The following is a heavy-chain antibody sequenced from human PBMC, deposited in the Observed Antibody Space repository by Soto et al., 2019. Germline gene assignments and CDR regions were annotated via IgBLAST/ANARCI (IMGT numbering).Heavy chain of an antibody. CDR2: INHSGST. J-gene: IGHJ4*02. V-gene: IGHV4-34*01. CDR3: ARLSGYSGYDSFDY. D-gene: IGHD5-12*01. CDR1: GGSFSGYY. Sequence: SETLSLTCAVYGGSFSGYYWSWIRQPPGKGLEWIGEINHSGSTNYNPSLKSRVTISVDTSKNQFSLKLSSVTAADTAVYYCARLSGYSGYDSFDYWGQGTLVTVYS.